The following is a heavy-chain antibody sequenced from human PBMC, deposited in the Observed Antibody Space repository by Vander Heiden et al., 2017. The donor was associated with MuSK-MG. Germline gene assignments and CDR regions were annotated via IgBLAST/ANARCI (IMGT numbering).Heavy chain of an antibody. D-gene: IGHD2-2*01. CDR1: GFTLSSYS. J-gene: IGHJ4*02. V-gene: IGHV3-21*01. Sequence: EVRLGESGGGLVKPGGSLRVSCAASGFTLSSYSMNWVRQAPGKGLEWVSSISSSSSYIYYPDSVKGRFTISRDNAKNSLYLQMNSLRAEDTAVYYCARVSRGWGQGTLVTVSS. CDR2: ISSSSSYI. CDR3: ARVSRG.